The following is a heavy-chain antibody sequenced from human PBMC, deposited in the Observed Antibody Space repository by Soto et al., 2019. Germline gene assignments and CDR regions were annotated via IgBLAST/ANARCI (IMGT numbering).Heavy chain of an antibody. Sequence: ASVKVSCKASGYTFTSYAMHWVRQAPGQRLEWMGWINAGNGNTKYSQKFQGRVTITRDTSASTAYMELSSLRSEDTAVYYCARDPIYGDPPFDYWGQGTLVTVSS. V-gene: IGHV1-3*01. CDR1: GYTFTSYA. D-gene: IGHD4-17*01. CDR3: ARDPIYGDPPFDY. CDR2: INAGNGNT. J-gene: IGHJ4*02.